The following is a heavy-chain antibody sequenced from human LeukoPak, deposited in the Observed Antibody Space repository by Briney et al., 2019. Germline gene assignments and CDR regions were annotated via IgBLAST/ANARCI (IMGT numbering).Heavy chain of an antibody. CDR1: GGTFSSYA. D-gene: IGHD4-17*01. CDR3: AREAYGDYETFDY. V-gene: IGHV1-69*13. J-gene: IGHJ4*02. CDR2: IIPIFGTA. Sequence: GASVKVSCKAAGGTFSSYAISWVRQAPGQGLEWMGGIIPIFGTANYAQKFQGRVTITADESTSTAYMELSSLRSEDTAVYYCAREAYGDYETFDYWRQGTLVTVSS.